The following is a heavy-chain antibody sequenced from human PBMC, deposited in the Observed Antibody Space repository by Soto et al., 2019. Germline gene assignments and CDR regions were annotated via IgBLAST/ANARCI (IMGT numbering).Heavy chain of an antibody. CDR3: AKYCSSDVCFDY. J-gene: IGHJ4*02. CDR1: GFTFSSCS. CDR2: ISGSGDTK. V-gene: IGHV3-48*02. Sequence: GGSLRLSCASSGFTFSSCSINFCRQAPGKGLEWVSFISGSGDTKYYADSVKGRFTISRDNAKNSLYLQMSSLRDEDTAVHYCAKYCSSDVCFDYWGQGTLVTVSS. D-gene: IGHD2-8*01.